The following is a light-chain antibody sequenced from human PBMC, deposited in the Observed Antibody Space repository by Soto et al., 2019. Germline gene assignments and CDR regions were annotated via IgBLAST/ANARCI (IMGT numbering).Light chain of an antibody. CDR3: QQYSTSPIS. J-gene: IGKJ5*01. V-gene: IGKV3-20*01. Sequence: ENVLTPSPGTPSFSPGEKATPSCRASQVTSRYLSWYQQRPGQAPRLLIYGASSRATGIPDRFSGSGSGTDFTLTISRLEPEDFAVYYCQQYSTSPISFGQGTRLEIK. CDR2: GAS. CDR1: QVTSRY.